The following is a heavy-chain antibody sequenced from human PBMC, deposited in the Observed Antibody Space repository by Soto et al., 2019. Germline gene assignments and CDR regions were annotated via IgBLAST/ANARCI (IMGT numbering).Heavy chain of an antibody. V-gene: IGHV4-30-2*01. CDR1: GGSISSGGYS. CDR2: IYHSGST. CDR3: ARLGGSYAVHHFDY. Sequence: PSETLSLTCAVSGGSISSGGYSWSWIRQPPGKGLEWIGYIYHSGSTYYNPSLKSRVTISVDRSKNQFSLKLSSVTAADTAVYYCARLGGSYAVHHFDYWGQGTLVTVSS. J-gene: IGHJ4*02. D-gene: IGHD1-26*01.